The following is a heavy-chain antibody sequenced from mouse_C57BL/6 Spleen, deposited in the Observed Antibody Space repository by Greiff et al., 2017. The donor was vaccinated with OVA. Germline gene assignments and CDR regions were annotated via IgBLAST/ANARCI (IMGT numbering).Heavy chain of an antibody. CDR2: IWSGGST. J-gene: IGHJ4*01. D-gene: IGHD4-1*01. Sequence: VKLMESGPGLVQPSQSLSITCTVSGFSLTSYGVHWVRQSPGKGLEWLGVIWSGGSTDYNAAFMSRLSITKDNSKSQVFFKMNSLQADDTAIYYCATLPGTGEGLYAMDYWGQGTSVTVSS. V-gene: IGHV2-5*01. CDR3: ATLPGTGEGLYAMDY. CDR1: GFSLTSYG.